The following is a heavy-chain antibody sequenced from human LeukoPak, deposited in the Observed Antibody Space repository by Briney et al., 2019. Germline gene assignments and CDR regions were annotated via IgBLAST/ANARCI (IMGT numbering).Heavy chain of an antibody. V-gene: IGHV7-4-1*02. D-gene: IGHD3-10*01. J-gene: IGHJ4*02. Sequence: ASVKVSCKASGYTFTGYYMHWVRQAPGQGLEWMGWINTNTGNPTYAQGFTGRFVFSLDTSVSTAYLQISSLKAEDTAVYYCARASVLWFGELLGYWGQGTLVTVSS. CDR2: INTNTGNP. CDR3: ARASVLWFGELLGY. CDR1: GYTFTGYY.